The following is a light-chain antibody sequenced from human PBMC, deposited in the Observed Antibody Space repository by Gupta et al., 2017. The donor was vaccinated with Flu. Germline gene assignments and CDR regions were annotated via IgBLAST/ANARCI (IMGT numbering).Light chain of an antibody. CDR2: WAS. CDR1: QSVLYSSNNKNY. V-gene: IGKV4-1*01. CDR3: QQYYSTPIG. J-gene: IGKJ1*01. Sequence: GERSTINCKSSQSVLYSSNNKNYLAWYQQKPGQPPKLLIYWASTRESGVPDRFSGSGSGTDFTLTISSLQAEDVAVYYCQQYYSTPIGFGQGTKVEIK.